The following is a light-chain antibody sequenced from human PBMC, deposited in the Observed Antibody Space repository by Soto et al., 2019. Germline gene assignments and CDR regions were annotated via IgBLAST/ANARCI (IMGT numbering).Light chain of an antibody. CDR1: QSVGDNH. Sequence: EIVLTQSPGTLSLSPGERATLSCRASQSVGDNHLAWYQQKPGQAPRLLIYDASSRATGIPDRFSGSGSGTDFSLTITRLEPDDSAVYYCHQFSSSSHAFGQGTRLETK. CDR2: DAS. J-gene: IGKJ2*01. CDR3: HQFSSSSHA. V-gene: IGKV3-20*01.